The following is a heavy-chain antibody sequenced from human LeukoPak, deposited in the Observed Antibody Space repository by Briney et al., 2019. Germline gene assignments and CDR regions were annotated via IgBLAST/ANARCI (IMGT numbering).Heavy chain of an antibody. CDR1: GFTFSSYS. J-gene: IGHJ6*03. Sequence: PGGSLRLSCAASGFTFSSYSMNWVRQAPGKGLEWVSSISSSSSYIYYADPVKGRFTISRDNAKNSLYLQMNSLRAEDTAVYYCASSLITMVRGGKHYYYYMDVWGKGTTVTISS. D-gene: IGHD3-10*01. CDR2: ISSSSSYI. V-gene: IGHV3-21*01. CDR3: ASSLITMVRGGKHYYYYMDV.